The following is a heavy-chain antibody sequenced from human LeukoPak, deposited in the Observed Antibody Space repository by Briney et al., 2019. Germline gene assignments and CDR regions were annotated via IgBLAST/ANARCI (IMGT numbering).Heavy chain of an antibody. Sequence: SETLSLTCTVSGGSISSSNYFWGWIRQPPGKGLEWIGNIYYSGTTYYNPSLKSRVTISVDTSKNQFSLKLSSVTAADTAVYYCARLWTRDYYFDYWGQGTLVTVSS. D-gene: IGHD3-10*01. CDR1: GGSISSSNYF. CDR2: IYYSGTT. V-gene: IGHV4-39*01. J-gene: IGHJ4*02. CDR3: ARLWTRDYYFDY.